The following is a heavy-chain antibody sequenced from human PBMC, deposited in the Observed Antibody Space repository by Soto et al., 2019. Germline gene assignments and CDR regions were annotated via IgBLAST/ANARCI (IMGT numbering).Heavy chain of an antibody. V-gene: IGHV5-51*01. D-gene: IGHD3-3*01. CDR3: ARHAYDFWSGHPNPRYYYGMDV. CDR2: IYPGDSNT. CDR1: EYSITSYW. J-gene: IGHJ6*02. Sequence: PGVPIKVSCRGAEYSITSYWIGWVSKKPGKGLEWIGIIYPGDSNTRYSPSLQGQVTISVDKSISTAYLQWSSLKATDTAMYYCARHAYDFWSGHPNPRYYYGMDVWGQGTTVTVSS.